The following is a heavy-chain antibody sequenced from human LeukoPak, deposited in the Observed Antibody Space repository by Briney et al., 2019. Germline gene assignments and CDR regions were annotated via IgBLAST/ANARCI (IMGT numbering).Heavy chain of an antibody. Sequence: ASVKVSCKASGYTFTSYDINWVRQATGQGLEWMGSMNPNSGNTGYAQKFQGRVTMTRNTSISTAYMELSSLRSEATAVYYCARGDRITIFGVVTFYYYYYYMDVWGKGTTVTVSS. CDR3: ARGDRITIFGVVTFYYYYYYMDV. CDR1: GYTFTSYD. D-gene: IGHD3-3*01. V-gene: IGHV1-8*01. CDR2: MNPNSGNT. J-gene: IGHJ6*03.